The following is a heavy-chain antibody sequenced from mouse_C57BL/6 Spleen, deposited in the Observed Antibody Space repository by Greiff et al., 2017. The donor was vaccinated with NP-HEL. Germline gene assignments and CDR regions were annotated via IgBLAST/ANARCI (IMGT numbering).Heavy chain of an antibody. D-gene: IGHD2-1*01. V-gene: IGHV1-76*01. CDR3: ARSIYYGNYPAWFAY. CDR1: GYTFTDYY. J-gene: IGHJ3*01. Sequence: VQLVESGAELVRPGASVKLSCKASGYTFTDYYINWVKQRPGQGLEWIARIYPGSGNTYYNEKFKGKATLTAAKSSSTAYMQLSSLTSEDSAVYFCARSIYYGNYPAWFAYWGQGTLVTVSA. CDR2: IYPGSGNT.